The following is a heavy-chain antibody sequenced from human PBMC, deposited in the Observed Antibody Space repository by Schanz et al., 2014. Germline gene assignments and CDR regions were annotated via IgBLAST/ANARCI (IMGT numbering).Heavy chain of an antibody. CDR2: ISWHGDDT. J-gene: IGHJ4*02. Sequence: EVQLVESGGAVVRPGGSLRLSCAASGFTFEDYTIHWVRQRLGKGLEWVGRISWHGDDTDYADSVKDRFTISRDNSKSSQYPHMHSISREDTAFYFCTKDSGLTYFDSWGQGTLVTVSS. V-gene: IGHV3-43*01. CDR1: GFTFEDYT. CDR3: TKDSGLTYFDS.